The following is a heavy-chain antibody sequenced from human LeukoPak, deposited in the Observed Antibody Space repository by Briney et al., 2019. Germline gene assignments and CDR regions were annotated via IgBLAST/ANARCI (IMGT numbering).Heavy chain of an antibody. CDR3: AREARNIAAAGTGYYCYYMDV. CDR1: GGSISSYY. CDR2: IYYSGST. J-gene: IGHJ6*03. D-gene: IGHD6-13*01. Sequence: SETLSLTCTVSGGSISSYYWSWIRQPPGKGLEWIGYIYYSGSTNYNPSLKSRVTISVDTSKNQFSLKLSSVTAADTAVYYCAREARNIAAAGTGYYCYYMDVWGKGTTVTISS. V-gene: IGHV4-59*12.